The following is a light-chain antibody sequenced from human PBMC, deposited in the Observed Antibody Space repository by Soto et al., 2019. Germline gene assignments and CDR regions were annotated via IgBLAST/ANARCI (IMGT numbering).Light chain of an antibody. V-gene: IGKV1-39*01. CDR2: DAS. CDR1: QSISSY. CDR3: HQYGSSHT. Sequence: DIQMTQSPSSLSASVGDRVTITCRASQSISSYLNWYQQKPGKAPNLLIYDASSLESGVPSRFSGSGSGTDFTLTISRLESEDFAFYYCHQYGSSHTFGQGTRLEIK. J-gene: IGKJ5*01.